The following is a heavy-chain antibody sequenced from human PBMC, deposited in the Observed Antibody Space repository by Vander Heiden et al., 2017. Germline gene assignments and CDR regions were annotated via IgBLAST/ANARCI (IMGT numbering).Heavy chain of an antibody. Sequence: QVQLVESGGGVVQPGRSLRLSCAASGFTFSSYGMHWVRQAPGKGLEWVAVISYDGSNKYYADSVKGRFTISRDNSKNTLYLQMNSLRAEDTAVYYCAKDRGDGYDYVWGSYLDYWGQGTLVTVSS. J-gene: IGHJ4*02. CDR1: GFTFSSYG. V-gene: IGHV3-30*18. CDR3: AKDRGDGYDYVWGSYLDY. D-gene: IGHD3-16*02. CDR2: ISYDGSNK.